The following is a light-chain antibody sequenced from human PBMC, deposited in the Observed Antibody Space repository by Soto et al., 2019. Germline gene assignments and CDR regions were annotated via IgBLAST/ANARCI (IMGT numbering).Light chain of an antibody. V-gene: IGLV2-8*01. CDR2: EVS. CDR3: NSYAGSNNWV. CDR1: SSDVGGYNY. Sequence: QSALTQPPSASGSPGQSVTISCTGTSSDVGGYNYVSWYQQHPGKAPKLMIYEVSKRPSGVPDRFSGSKSGNTASLTVSGLQAEDEADYYCNSYAGSNNWVVAGGTKLTVL. J-gene: IGLJ3*02.